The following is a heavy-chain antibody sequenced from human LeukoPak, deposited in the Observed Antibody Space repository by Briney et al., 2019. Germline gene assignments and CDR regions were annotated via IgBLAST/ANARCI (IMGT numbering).Heavy chain of an antibody. CDR2: IWYDGSNK. Sequence: GGSLRLSCAASGFTFSSYGMHWVRQAPGKGLEWVAVIWYDGSNKYYADSVKGRFTISRDNAKTSLYLQMNTLRDEDTAVYYCARDRAAPTWFFDLWGRGTLVLVSS. CDR3: ARDRAAPTWFFDL. CDR1: GFTFSSYG. D-gene: IGHD2-15*01. J-gene: IGHJ2*01. V-gene: IGHV3-33*01.